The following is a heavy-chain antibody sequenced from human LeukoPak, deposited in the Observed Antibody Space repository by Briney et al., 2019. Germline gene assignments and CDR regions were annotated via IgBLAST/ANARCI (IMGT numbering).Heavy chain of an antibody. V-gene: IGHV1-8*01. D-gene: IGHD6-19*01. CDR2: MNPNSGNT. Sequence: ASVKVSCKASGYTFTSYDINWVRQATGQGLEWMGWMNPNSGNTGYAQRFQGRVTMTRNTSISTAYMELSSLRSEDTAVYYCARAPAYSSGWYRGNWFDPWGQGTLVTVSS. J-gene: IGHJ5*02. CDR3: ARAPAYSSGWYRGNWFDP. CDR1: GYTFTSYD.